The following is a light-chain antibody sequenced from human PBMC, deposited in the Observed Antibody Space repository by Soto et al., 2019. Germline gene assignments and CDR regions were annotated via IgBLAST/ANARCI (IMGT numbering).Light chain of an antibody. CDR1: SSNIGAGYD. V-gene: IGLV1-40*01. Sequence: QSVLTQPPSMSGAPGQRVTISCTGSSSNIGAGYDVHWYQLLPGTAPKLLIYGNTNRPSGVPDRFSGSKSGTSASLAITGLRAEDEADYYCQSHVSNLNSWVFGGGTKLTVL. J-gene: IGLJ2*01. CDR3: QSHVSNLNSWV. CDR2: GNT.